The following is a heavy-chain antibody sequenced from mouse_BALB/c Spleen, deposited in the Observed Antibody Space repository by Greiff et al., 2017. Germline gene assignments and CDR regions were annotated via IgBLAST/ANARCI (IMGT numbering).Heavy chain of an antibody. CDR2: INSNGGST. J-gene: IGHJ4*01. Sequence: EVKLQESGGGLVQPGGSLKLSCAASGFTFSSYGMSWVRQTPDKRLELVATINSNGGSTYYPDSVKGRFTISRDNAKNTLYLQMSSLKSEDTAMYYCARVHLYYYAMDYWGQGTSVTVSS. CDR1: GFTFSSYG. V-gene: IGHV5-6-3*01. CDR3: ARVHLYYYAMDY.